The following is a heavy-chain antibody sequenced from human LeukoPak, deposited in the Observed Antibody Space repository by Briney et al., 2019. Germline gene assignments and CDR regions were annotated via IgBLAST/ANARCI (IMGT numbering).Heavy chain of an antibody. J-gene: IGHJ6*02. CDR2: ISGSGGST. CDR1: GFTFSSYA. Sequence: GGSLRLSCAASGFTFSSYAMRWVRQAPGKGLEWVSAISGSGGSTYYADSVKGRFTISRDNSKNTLYLQMNSLRAEDTAVYYCAKETCTSCYPGYYYYGMDVWGQGTTVTVSS. D-gene: IGHD2-2*01. V-gene: IGHV3-23*01. CDR3: AKETCTSCYPGYYYYGMDV.